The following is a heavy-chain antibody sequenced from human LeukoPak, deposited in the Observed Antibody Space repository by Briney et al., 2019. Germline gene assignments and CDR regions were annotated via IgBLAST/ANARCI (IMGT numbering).Heavy chain of an antibody. CDR3: ARDVGDGEPSLDY. J-gene: IGHJ4*02. CDR1: GGSISSYY. CDR2: IYYSGST. V-gene: IGHV4-59*01. D-gene: IGHD1-26*01. Sequence: SETLSLTCTVSGGSISSYYWSWIRQPPGKGLEWIGYIYYSGSTNYNPSLKSRVTISVDTSKNQFSLKLSPVTAADTAVYYCARDVGDGEPSLDYWGQGTLVTVSS.